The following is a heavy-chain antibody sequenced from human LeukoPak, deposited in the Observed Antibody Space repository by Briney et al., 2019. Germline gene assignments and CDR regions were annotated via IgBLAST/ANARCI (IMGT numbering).Heavy chain of an antibody. D-gene: IGHD1-26*01. CDR3: ARGIRGSYGTDY. V-gene: IGHV3-74*01. CDR2: INGDGSST. J-gene: IGHJ4*02. CDR1: GFTFSGYW. Sequence: GGSLRLSCAASGFTFSGYWMHCGCQAPGKGRVWVSRINGDGSSTNYADSVKGRFAISRDNAKNTLYLQMDSLRAEDTAVYYCARGIRGSYGTDYWGQGTLATVSS.